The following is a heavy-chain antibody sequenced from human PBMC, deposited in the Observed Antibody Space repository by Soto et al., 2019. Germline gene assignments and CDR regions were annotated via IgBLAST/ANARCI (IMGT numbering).Heavy chain of an antibody. J-gene: IGHJ4*02. CDR2: IIPIFGTA. Sequence: QVQLVQSGAEVKKPGSSVKVSCKASGGTFSSYAISWVRQAPGQGLEWMGGIIPIFGTANYAQKFQGRVTITADESTSTAYMELSSLRSEDTAVYYCARDRNRNYYDSSGYYYFDYWGPGTLVTVSS. CDR1: GGTFSSYA. CDR3: ARDRNRNYYDSSGYYYFDY. D-gene: IGHD3-22*01. V-gene: IGHV1-69*01.